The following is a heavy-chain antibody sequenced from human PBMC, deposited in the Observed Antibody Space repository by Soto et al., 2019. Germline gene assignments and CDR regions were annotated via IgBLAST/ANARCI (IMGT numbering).Heavy chain of an antibody. CDR1: GYNFISYD. CDR3: ARDSPISITMVRGVPAPYYFDY. Sequence: GGSVKVSCKASGYNFISYDFNWVRQAAGQGPKWMGWMSSNSGHTGYAQKFQGRVTMTRDISRSTAYMELSSLRSEDTAVYYCARDSPISITMVRGVPAPYYFDYWGQGTLVTVSS. J-gene: IGHJ4*02. V-gene: IGHV1-8*01. D-gene: IGHD3-10*01. CDR2: MSSNSGHT.